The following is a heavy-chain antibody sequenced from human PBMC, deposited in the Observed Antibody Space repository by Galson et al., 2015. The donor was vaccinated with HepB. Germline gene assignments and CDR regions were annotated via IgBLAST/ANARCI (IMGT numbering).Heavy chain of an antibody. J-gene: IGHJ6*02. CDR2: INPNSGGT. CDR1: GYTFTGYY. Sequence: SVKVSCKASGYTFTGYYTHWVRQAPGQGLEWMGWINPNSGGTNYAQKFQGRVTMTRDTSISTAYMELSRLRSDDTAVYYCARAQYCSGGSCYSGGADYYYGMDVWGQGTTVTVSS. D-gene: IGHD2-15*01. CDR3: ARAQYCSGGSCYSGGADYYYGMDV. V-gene: IGHV1-2*02.